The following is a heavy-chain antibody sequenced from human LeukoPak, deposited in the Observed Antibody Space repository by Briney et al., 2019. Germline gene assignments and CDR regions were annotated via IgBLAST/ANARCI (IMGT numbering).Heavy chain of an antibody. D-gene: IGHD3-3*01. CDR1: GFAFSNFA. CDR2: MSGSGYYT. J-gene: IGHJ6*03. Sequence: GGSLRLSCAASGFAFSNFAMSWVRQAPGKGLEWVSAMSGSGYYTYYVESVKGRFTISRDNSKNTLYLHMNSLRADDTAVYYCAKMEGQRLYDFCMDVWGRGTTVTVSS. CDR3: AKMEGQRLYDFCMDV. V-gene: IGHV3-23*01.